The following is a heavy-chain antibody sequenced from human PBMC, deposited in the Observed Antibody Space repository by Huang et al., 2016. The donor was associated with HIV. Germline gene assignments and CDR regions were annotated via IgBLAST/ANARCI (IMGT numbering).Heavy chain of an antibody. J-gene: IGHJ3*02. D-gene: IGHD2-21*02. V-gene: IGHV1-46*01. CDR2: INPSAATT. CDR3: ARAVGLQTDDAFHI. CDR1: EYSFTSAY. Sequence: QVQLVQSGAEVKKLGGSVKVSCKASEYSFTSAYRHWVRQAPEQGLGWMGIINPSAATTLYARNFQRRVTMTSDTSSSTVHMELNTLASQDTAVYYCARAVGLQTDDAFHIWGQGTMVTVSS.